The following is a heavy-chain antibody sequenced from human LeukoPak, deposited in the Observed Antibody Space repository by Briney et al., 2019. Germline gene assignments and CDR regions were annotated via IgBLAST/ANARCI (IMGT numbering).Heavy chain of an antibody. D-gene: IGHD1-26*01. CDR2: IYHSGST. V-gene: IGHV4-4*02. CDR1: GASISSGTYS. Sequence: SQTLSLTCTVSGASISSGTYSWSWVRQPPGKGLEWIGEIYHSGSTNYNPSLKSRVTISVDKSKNQFSLKLSSVTAADTAVYYCARVEVGATCWFDPWGQGTLVTVSS. J-gene: IGHJ5*02. CDR3: ARVEVGATCWFDP.